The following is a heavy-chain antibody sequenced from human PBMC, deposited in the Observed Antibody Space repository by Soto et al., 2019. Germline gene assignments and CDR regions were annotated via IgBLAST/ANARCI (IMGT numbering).Heavy chain of an antibody. J-gene: IGHJ4*02. CDR1: GFTFSSFA. CDR3: AKGSSSGPQAVDY. CDR2: VSGSGSST. V-gene: IGHV3-23*01. D-gene: IGHD3-22*01. Sequence: EVQLLESGGGLVQPGGSLRLSCAASGFTFSSFAMSWVRQAPGKGLEWVSDVSGSGSSTYYADSVKGRFTISRDNSKNTLYLQMYSLRAEDAAIYYCAKGSSSGPQAVDYWGQGTLVTVSS.